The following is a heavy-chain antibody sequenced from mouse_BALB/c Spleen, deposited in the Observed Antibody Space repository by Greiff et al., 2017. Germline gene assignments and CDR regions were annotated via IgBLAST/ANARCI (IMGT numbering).Heavy chain of an antibody. CDR1: GFSLTSYG. V-gene: IGHV2-2*02. CDR2: IWSGGST. CDR3: ARNSPWDAFAY. Sequence: VQLQQSGPGLVQPSQSLSITCTVSGFSLTSYGVHWVRQSPGKGLEWLGVIWSGGSTDYNAAFISRLSISKDNSKSQVFFKMNSLQANDTAIYYCARNSPWDAFAYWGQGTLVTVSA. D-gene: IGHD4-1*01. J-gene: IGHJ3*01.